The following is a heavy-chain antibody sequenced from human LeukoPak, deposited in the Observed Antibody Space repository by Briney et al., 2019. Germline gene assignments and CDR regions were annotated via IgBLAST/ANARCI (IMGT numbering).Heavy chain of an antibody. V-gene: IGHV4-59*01. CDR3: ARWDSGALDY. Sequence: SETLSLTCTVSGGSISSYYWSWIRQPPGKGLEWIGYIYYSGSTNYNPSLKSRVTISVDTSKNQFSLKLSSVTAADTAVYYCARWDSGALDYWGQGTLVTVSS. CDR1: GGSISSYY. CDR2: IYYSGST. J-gene: IGHJ4*02. D-gene: IGHD1-26*01.